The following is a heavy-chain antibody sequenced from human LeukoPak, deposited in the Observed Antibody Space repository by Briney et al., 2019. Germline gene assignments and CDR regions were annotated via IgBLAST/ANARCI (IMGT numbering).Heavy chain of an antibody. CDR2: FDPEDGET. Sequence: ASVKVSCKVSGYTLTELSMHWVRQAPGKGLEWMGGFDPEDGETIYAQKFRGRVTMTEDTSTDTAYMELSSLRSEDTAVYYCADFDWFTPRKNWFDPWGQGTLVTVSS. D-gene: IGHD3-9*01. CDR3: ADFDWFTPRKNWFDP. J-gene: IGHJ5*02. CDR1: GYTLTELS. V-gene: IGHV1-24*01.